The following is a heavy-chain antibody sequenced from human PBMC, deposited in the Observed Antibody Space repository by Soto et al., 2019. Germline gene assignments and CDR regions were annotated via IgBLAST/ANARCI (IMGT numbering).Heavy chain of an antibody. J-gene: IGHJ6*02. Sequence: ASVKVSCQASGYTFTSYAMHWVRQTPGQRLDWMGWINVGNGNTKYSQKFQGRVTITRDTSASTAYMELSSLRSEDTAVYYCARDHGLCISTLLCYYGMDVWGQGTTVTVSS. CDR3: ARDHGLCISTLLCYYGMDV. CDR2: INVGNGNT. V-gene: IGHV1-3*01. CDR1: GYTFTSYA. D-gene: IGHD2-2*01.